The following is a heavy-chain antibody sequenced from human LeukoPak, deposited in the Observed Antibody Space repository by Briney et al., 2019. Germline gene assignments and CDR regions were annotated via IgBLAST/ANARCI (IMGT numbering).Heavy chain of an antibody. J-gene: IGHJ1*01. CDR2: INHSGST. Sequence: PSETLSLTCAVYGGSLSGYYWSWIRQPPGKGLEWIGEINHSGSTNYNPSLKSRVTISVDTSKNQFSLKLSSVTAADTAVYYRARGAERDFQHWGQGTLVTVSS. CDR1: GGSLSGYY. V-gene: IGHV4-34*01. CDR3: ARGAERDFQH. D-gene: IGHD5-24*01.